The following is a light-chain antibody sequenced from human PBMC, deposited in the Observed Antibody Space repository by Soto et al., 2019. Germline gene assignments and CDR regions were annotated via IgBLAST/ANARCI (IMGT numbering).Light chain of an antibody. J-gene: IGKJ5*01. Sequence: EIVLTQSPGTLSLSPGERATLSCRASQSVSSNYLAWYQLKPGQAPRLLIYGASSRATGIPDRFSGSGSGTDFTLTISSLDPEDFAVYFCQQRSNWPITFGQGTRLE. CDR1: QSVSSNY. V-gene: IGKV3D-20*02. CDR2: GAS. CDR3: QQRSNWPIT.